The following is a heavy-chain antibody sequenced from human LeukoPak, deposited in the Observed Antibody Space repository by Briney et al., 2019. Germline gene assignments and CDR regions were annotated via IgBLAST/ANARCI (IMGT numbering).Heavy chain of an antibody. CDR1: GGSFNGYY. J-gene: IGHJ4*02. V-gene: IGHV4-34*01. D-gene: IGHD2-15*01. CDR3: ARRLVDSGASQVSDH. CDR2: INDSGVT. Sequence: SDTLSLTCAVYGGSFNGYYWSWIRQSPGEGLEWIGEINDSGVTNCNPSLESRVVLSVDTSKNQFSLRLSSVTAADTAVYYCARRLVDSGASQVSDHWGQGTLVTVSS.